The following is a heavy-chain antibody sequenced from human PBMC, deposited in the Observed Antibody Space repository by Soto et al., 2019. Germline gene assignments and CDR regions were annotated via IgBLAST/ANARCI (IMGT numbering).Heavy chain of an antibody. CDR2: IHPSGNT. V-gene: IGHV4-30-4*01. CDR1: GGYLSGDVF. Sequence: SETLCLTCTVSGGYLSGDVFWTWIRQPPGEGLEWSGFIHPSGNTDYNPSLKSRVMISDDTSKTQFSLKLSSVTAADTGVFYCARGTGVDGSHYLDSWGKGTLVTVSS. J-gene: IGHJ4*02. CDR3: ARGTGVDGSHYLDS. D-gene: IGHD1-26*01.